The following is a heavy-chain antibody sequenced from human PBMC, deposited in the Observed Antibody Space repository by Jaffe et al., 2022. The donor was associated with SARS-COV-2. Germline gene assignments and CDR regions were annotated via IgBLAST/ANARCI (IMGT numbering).Heavy chain of an antibody. V-gene: IGHV3-66*02. CDR3: ARDRYYGSGSYDDAFDI. J-gene: IGHJ3*02. CDR1: GFTVSSNY. Sequence: EVQLVESGGGLVQPGGSLRLSCAASGFTVSSNYMSWVRQAPGKGLEWVSVIYSGGSTYYADSVKGRFTISRDNSKNTLYLQMNSLRAEDTAVYYCARDRYYGSGSYDDAFDIWGQGTMVTVSS. CDR2: IYSGGST. D-gene: IGHD3-10*01.